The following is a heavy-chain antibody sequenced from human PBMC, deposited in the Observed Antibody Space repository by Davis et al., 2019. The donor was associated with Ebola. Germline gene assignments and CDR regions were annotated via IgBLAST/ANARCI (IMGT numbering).Heavy chain of an antibody. CDR3: AGGSGWLVED. V-gene: IGHV3-13*01. Sequence: GESLKISCAASGFTFSSYDMHWVRQATGKGLEWVSAIGTAGDTYYPGSVKGRFTISRENAKNSLYLQMNSLRAEDTAVYYCAGGSGWLVEDWGQGTLVTVSS. CDR2: IGTAGDT. CDR1: GFTFSSYD. D-gene: IGHD6-19*01. J-gene: IGHJ4*02.